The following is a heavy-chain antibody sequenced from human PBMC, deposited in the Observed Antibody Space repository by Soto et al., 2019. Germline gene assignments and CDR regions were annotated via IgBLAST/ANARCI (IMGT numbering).Heavy chain of an antibody. CDR2: ISGSGGNT. D-gene: IGHD3-9*01. Sequence: GESLKISCAASGFTFNTYAMSWVRQAPGKGLEWVSAISGSGGNTYYADSVEGRFTISRDNSTNTLYLQMRSLRADDTAIYYCASFPISSTITWSNWFDPWGQGTLVTVSS. J-gene: IGHJ5*02. CDR1: GFTFNTYA. V-gene: IGHV3-23*01. CDR3: ASFPISSTITWSNWFDP.